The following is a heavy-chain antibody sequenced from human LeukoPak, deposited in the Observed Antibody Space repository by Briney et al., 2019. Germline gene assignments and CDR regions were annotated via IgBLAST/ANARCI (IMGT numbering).Heavy chain of an antibody. CDR3: ARAPREYYYDSSGPPDY. Sequence: ASVKVSCKASGYTFTGYYMHWVRQAPGQGLEWMGWINPNSGGTNYAQKFQGRVTMTRDTSISTAYMELSRLKSDDTAVYYCARAPREYYYDSSGPPDYWGQGTLVTVSS. CDR1: GYTFTGYY. J-gene: IGHJ4*02. V-gene: IGHV1-2*02. CDR2: INPNSGGT. D-gene: IGHD3-22*01.